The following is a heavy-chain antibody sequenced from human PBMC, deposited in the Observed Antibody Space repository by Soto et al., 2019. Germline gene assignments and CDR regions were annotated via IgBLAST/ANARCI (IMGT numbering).Heavy chain of an antibody. J-gene: IGHJ3*02. D-gene: IGHD3-22*01. CDR3: ARANYDSSGRDAFDI. CDR2: ISYDGSNK. V-gene: IGHV3-30-3*01. Sequence: GGSLRLSCAASGFTFSIYAMHWVRHAPGKGLEWVAVISYDGSNKYYADSVKGRFTISRDNSKNTLYLQMNSLRAEDTAVYYCARANYDSSGRDAFDIWGQGTMVTVSS. CDR1: GFTFSIYA.